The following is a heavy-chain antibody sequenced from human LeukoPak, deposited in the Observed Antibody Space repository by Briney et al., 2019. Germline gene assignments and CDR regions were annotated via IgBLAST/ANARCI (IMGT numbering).Heavy chain of an antibody. Sequence: SETLSLTCTVSGGSISGYYWSWIRQPPGKGLEWIGYIYYSGSTNYNPSLKSRVTISVDTSKNQFSLKLSSVTAADTAVYYCAVGSNYYYMDVWGKGTTVTAS. V-gene: IGHV4-59*01. D-gene: IGHD3-10*01. J-gene: IGHJ6*03. CDR3: AVGSNYYYMDV. CDR2: IYYSGST. CDR1: GGSISGYY.